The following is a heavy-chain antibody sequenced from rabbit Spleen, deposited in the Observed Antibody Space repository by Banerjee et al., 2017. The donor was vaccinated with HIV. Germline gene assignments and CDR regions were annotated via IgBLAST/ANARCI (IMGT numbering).Heavy chain of an antibody. V-gene: IGHV1S40*01. CDR2: ITISSGTT. D-gene: IGHD7-1*01. J-gene: IGHJ6*01. CDR3: ARRTDTWSYALDL. Sequence: QSLEESGGDLVKPGASLTLTCTASGFSLTSSDYMCWVRQAPGKGLEWITCITISSGTTYYADWAKGRFTITRSTSLNTVTLQLNSLTAADTATYFCARRTDTWSYALDLWGQGTLVTVS. CDR1: GFSLTSSDY.